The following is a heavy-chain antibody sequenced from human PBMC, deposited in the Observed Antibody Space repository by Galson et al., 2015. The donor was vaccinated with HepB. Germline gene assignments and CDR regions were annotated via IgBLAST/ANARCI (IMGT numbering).Heavy chain of an antibody. J-gene: IGHJ6*02. D-gene: IGHD4-17*01. Sequence: SVKVSCKASGGTFSSYAISWVRQAPGQGLEWMGGIIPIFGTANYAQKFQGRVTITADESTSTAYMELSSLRSEDTAVYYCARYDYGDYENYYYGMDVWGQGTMVTVSS. CDR2: IIPIFGTA. CDR3: ARYDYGDYENYYYGMDV. V-gene: IGHV1-69*13. CDR1: GGTFSSYA.